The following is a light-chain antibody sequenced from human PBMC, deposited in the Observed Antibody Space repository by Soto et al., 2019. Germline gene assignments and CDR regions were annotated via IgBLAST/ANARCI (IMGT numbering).Light chain of an antibody. V-gene: IGKV3-15*01. Sequence: EIVLTQSPVTLSVSPGERATLSCRASQSVSSNLAWYQQKPGQAPRLLIYGASTRANGVPARFSGGGSGTEFNLTISSLQSEDFALYYCQQYRTFGQGTKVEIK. CDR1: QSVSSN. CDR2: GAS. J-gene: IGKJ1*01. CDR3: QQYRT.